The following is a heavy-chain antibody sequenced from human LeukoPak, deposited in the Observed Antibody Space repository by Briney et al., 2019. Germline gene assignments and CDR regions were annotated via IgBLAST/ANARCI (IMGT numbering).Heavy chain of an antibody. Sequence: KRGESLKISCAASGFTFSNAWMTWVRQAPGTGLEWVGRIKSKTDGGTTDYAAPVKGRFTVSRDDSKNTLYLQMNSLKIEDTAVYYCTTRDRGPDYWGQGTLVTVSS. J-gene: IGHJ4*02. CDR1: GFTFSNAW. CDR3: TTRDRGPDY. V-gene: IGHV3-15*01. CDR2: IKSKTDGGTT. D-gene: IGHD1-14*01.